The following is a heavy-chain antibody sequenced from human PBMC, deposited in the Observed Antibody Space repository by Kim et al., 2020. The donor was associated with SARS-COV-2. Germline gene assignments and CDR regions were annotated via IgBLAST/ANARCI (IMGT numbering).Heavy chain of an antibody. J-gene: IGHJ4*02. D-gene: IGHD1-26*01. V-gene: IGHV3-7*01. Sequence: GGSLRLSCAASGFTFSTDRMSWVRQAPGKGLEWVANIKRDESERYYLHSVKGRFTISRDNAKNSLYLQMNSLRADDTAVYYCAREWGYWGQGTLFTVSS. CDR3: AREWGY. CDR2: IKRDESER. CDR1: GFTFSTDR.